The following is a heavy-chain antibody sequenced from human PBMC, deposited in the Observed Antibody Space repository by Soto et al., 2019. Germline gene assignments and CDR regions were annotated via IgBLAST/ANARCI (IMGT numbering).Heavy chain of an antibody. D-gene: IGHD6-13*01. CDR3: ARDTSGYSSSWSSRNWFDP. V-gene: IGHV4-34*01. J-gene: IGHJ5*02. Sequence: PSETLSLTCAVYGGSFSGYYWSWIRQPPGKGLEWIGEINHSGSTNYDPSLKSRVTISVDTSKNQFSLKLSSVTAADTAVYYCARDTSGYSSSWSSRNWFDPWGQGTLVTVSS. CDR1: GGSFSGYY. CDR2: INHSGST.